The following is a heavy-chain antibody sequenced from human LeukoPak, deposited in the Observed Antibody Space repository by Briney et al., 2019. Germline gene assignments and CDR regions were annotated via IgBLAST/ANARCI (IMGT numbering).Heavy chain of an antibody. V-gene: IGHV3-66*02. CDR2: IYSGGST. D-gene: IGHD1-7*01. Sequence: GGSLRLSCAASGFTVSSNYMSWVRQAPGKGLEWVSVIYSGGSTYYADSVKGRFTISRDNSKNTLYLQMNSLRAEDTAVYYCAAQHFKLELFDYWGQGTLVTVSS. CDR3: AAQHFKLELFDY. CDR1: GFTVSSNY. J-gene: IGHJ4*02.